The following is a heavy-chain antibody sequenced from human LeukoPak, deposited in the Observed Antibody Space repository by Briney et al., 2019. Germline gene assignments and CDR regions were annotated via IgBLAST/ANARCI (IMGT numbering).Heavy chain of an antibody. CDR2: IIPIFGTA. Sequence: SVKVSCKASGYTFTSYYMHWARQAPGQGLEWMGGIIPIFGTANYAQKFQGRVTITADESTSTAYMELSSLRSEDTAVYYCARDGIYDSSGPSWGQGTLVTVSS. D-gene: IGHD3-22*01. V-gene: IGHV1-69*13. J-gene: IGHJ5*02. CDR1: GYTFTSYY. CDR3: ARDGIYDSSGPS.